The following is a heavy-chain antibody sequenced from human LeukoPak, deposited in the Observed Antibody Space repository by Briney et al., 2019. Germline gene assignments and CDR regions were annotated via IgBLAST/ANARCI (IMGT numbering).Heavy chain of an antibody. Sequence: ASVKVSCKTSGYTFTSYGIIWVRQAPGQGLEWMGWINGDNGDTNYAQKFQGRVTMTIDMSTTTAYMELRSLTSDDTAVYYCARDPEGIEVSGTLVFFDYWGQGTLVTVSS. D-gene: IGHD6-19*01. CDR1: GYTFTSYG. V-gene: IGHV1-18*01. CDR2: INGDNGDT. J-gene: IGHJ4*02. CDR3: ARDPEGIEVSGTLVFFDY.